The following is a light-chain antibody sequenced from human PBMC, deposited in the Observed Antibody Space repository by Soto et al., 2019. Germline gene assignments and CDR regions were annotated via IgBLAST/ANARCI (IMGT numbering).Light chain of an antibody. Sequence: EIVMTHSPATLSVSPGERATLSCRASQSVSNNLAWYQQKPGQAPRLLIYGASTRATAIPARFSGSGSGTEVTLNISSLQSEDFAVYFCQQYDNWPYTFGQGTKLEIK. CDR2: GAS. V-gene: IGKV3-15*01. J-gene: IGKJ2*01. CDR1: QSVSNN. CDR3: QQYDNWPYT.